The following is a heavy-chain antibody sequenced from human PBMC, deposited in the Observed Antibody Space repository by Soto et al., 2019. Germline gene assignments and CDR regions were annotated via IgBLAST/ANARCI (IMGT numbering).Heavy chain of an antibody. Sequence: QVQLVESGGGVVQPGRSLRLSCAASGFTFSSYAMHWVRQAPGKGLAWVAVISYDGSNKYYADSVKGRFTISRDNSKNTLYLQMNSLRAEDTAVYYCARDTYSSGHGAFAIWGQGTMVTVSS. CDR2: ISYDGSNK. CDR3: ARDTYSSGHGAFAI. J-gene: IGHJ3*02. D-gene: IGHD6-19*01. CDR1: GFTFSSYA. V-gene: IGHV3-30-3*01.